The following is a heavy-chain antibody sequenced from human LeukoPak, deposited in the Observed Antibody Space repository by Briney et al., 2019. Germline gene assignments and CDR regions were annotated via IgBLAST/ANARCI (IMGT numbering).Heavy chain of an antibody. J-gene: IGHJ4*02. Sequence: GGSLRLSCAASGFTFSSYAMSWVRQAPGKGLEWVSAISGSGGSTYYADSVKGRFTISRDNSKSTLYLQMNSLRAEDTAVYYCAKDPTYCSSTSCRGIFDYWGQGTLVTVSS. CDR2: ISGSGGST. V-gene: IGHV3-23*01. CDR3: AKDPTYCSSTSCRGIFDY. CDR1: GFTFSSYA. D-gene: IGHD2-2*01.